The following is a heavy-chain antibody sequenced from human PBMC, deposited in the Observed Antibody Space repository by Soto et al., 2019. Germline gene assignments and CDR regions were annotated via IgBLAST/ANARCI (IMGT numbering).Heavy chain of an antibody. CDR1: GYSFTSYW. V-gene: IGHV5-10-1*01. D-gene: IGHD6-13*01. CDR3: ASHLYSSSYNGGMYYYYGMDV. Sequence: GESLKISCTGSGYSFTSYWISWVRQMPGKGLEWMGRIDPSDSYTNYSPSFQGHVTISADKSISTAYLQWSSLKASDTAMYYCASHLYSSSYNGGMYYYYGMDVWGQGTTVTVSS. J-gene: IGHJ6*02. CDR2: IDPSDSYT.